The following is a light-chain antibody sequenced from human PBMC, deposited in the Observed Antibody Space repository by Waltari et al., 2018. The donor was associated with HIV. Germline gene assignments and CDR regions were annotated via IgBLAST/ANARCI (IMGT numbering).Light chain of an antibody. V-gene: IGLV1-40*01. CDR1: SSNIGAGYD. CDR3: QSYDSSLSGYV. Sequence: QSVLTQPHSVSGAPGQRVTIACTGSSSNIGAGYDVTWNQQHPGTAPKLLIYANSNRPSGVPDRFSGSKSGTSASLAITGLQAEDEADYYCQSYDSSLSGYVFGTGTKVTVL. CDR2: ANS. J-gene: IGLJ1*01.